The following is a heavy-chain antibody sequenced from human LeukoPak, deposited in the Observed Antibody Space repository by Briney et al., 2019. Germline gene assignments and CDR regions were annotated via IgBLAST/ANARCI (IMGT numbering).Heavy chain of an antibody. D-gene: IGHD3-16*02. Sequence: ASVKVSCKASGNTFTSYAMHWVRQAPGQRLEWMGWINAGDGNTKYSQKFQGRVTITRDTSASTAYMELSSLRSEDTAVYYCARVLYVRGSYRYFDYWGQGTLVTVSS. J-gene: IGHJ4*02. CDR2: INAGDGNT. CDR1: GNTFTSYA. V-gene: IGHV1-3*01. CDR3: ARVLYVRGSYRYFDY.